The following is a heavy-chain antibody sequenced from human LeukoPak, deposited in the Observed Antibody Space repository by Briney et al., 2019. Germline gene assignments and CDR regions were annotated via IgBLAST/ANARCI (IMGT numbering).Heavy chain of an antibody. D-gene: IGHD6-19*01. Sequence: NPSETLSLTCTVSGGSVSTGSYYWSWIRQPPGKGLEWIGYIYYSGSTNYNPSLKSRVTISVDTSKNQFSLKLSSVTAADTAVYYCARVTESSGWYGNFDYWGQGTLVTVSS. CDR1: GGSVSTGSYY. V-gene: IGHV4-61*01. CDR3: ARVTESSGWYGNFDY. J-gene: IGHJ4*02. CDR2: IYYSGST.